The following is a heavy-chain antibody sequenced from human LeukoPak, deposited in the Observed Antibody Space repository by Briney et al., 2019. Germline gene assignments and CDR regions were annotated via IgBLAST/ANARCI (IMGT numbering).Heavy chain of an antibody. J-gene: IGHJ6*03. Sequence: GGSLRLSCAASGFTFSNYGMHWVRQAPDKGLEWVAFIRYDGGTKYYADSVKGRFTISRDSSKNTLYLQMNSLRAEDTAVYYCARDRNYDILTGFPHMDVWGKGTTVTVSS. CDR1: GFTFSNYG. CDR3: ARDRNYDILTGFPHMDV. CDR2: IRYDGGTK. D-gene: IGHD3-9*01. V-gene: IGHV3-30*02.